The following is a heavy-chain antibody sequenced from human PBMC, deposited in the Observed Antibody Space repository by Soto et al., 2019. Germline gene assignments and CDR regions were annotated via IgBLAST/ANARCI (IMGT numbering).Heavy chain of an antibody. CDR2: IGTAGDT. V-gene: IGHV3-13*01. J-gene: IGHJ6*03. CDR1: GFTFSSYD. CDR3: ARGQSIAARRRYYYMDV. D-gene: IGHD6-6*01. Sequence: GGSLRLSCAASGFTFSSYDMHWVRQATGKGLEWVSAIGTAGDTYYPGSVKGRFTISRENAKNSLYLQMNSLRAGDTAVYYCARGQSIAARRRYYYMDVWGKGTTVTVSS.